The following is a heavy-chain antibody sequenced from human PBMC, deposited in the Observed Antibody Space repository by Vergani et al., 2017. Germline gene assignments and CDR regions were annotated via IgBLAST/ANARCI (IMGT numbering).Heavy chain of an antibody. D-gene: IGHD3-16*01. CDR3: ARGTQPPWGYYYYYYMDV. V-gene: IGHV4-34*01. J-gene: IGHJ6*03. Sequence: QVQLQQWGAGLLKPSETLSLTCAVYGGSFSGYCWSWIRQPPGKGLEWIGEINHSGSTNYNPSLKSRVIISVDTSKNQFSLKLSSVTAADTAVYYCARGTQPPWGYYYYYYMDVWGKGTTVTVSS. CDR1: GGSFSGYC. CDR2: INHSGST.